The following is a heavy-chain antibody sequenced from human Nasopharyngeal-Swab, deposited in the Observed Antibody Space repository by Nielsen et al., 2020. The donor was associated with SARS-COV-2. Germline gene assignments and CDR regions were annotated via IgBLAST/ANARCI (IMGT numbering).Heavy chain of an antibody. CDR3: AREADEGLAYFDY. Sequence: VRPLRLSCAASGFTFSSYAMHWVRQAPGKGLEWVAVISYDGSNKYYADSVKGRFTISRDNSKNTLYLQMNSLRAEDTAVYYWAREADEGLAYFDYWGQGTLVTVSS. D-gene: IGHD3-16*01. CDR2: ISYDGSNK. CDR1: GFTFSSYA. V-gene: IGHV3-30-3*01. J-gene: IGHJ4*02.